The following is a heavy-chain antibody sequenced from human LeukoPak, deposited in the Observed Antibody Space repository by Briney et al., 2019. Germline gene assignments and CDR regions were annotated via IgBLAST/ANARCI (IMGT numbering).Heavy chain of an antibody. J-gene: IGHJ6*02. D-gene: IGHD5-12*01. CDR2: IYYSGST. CDR3: ARLATGGYYYYGMDV. CDR1: GGSISSYY. Sequence: SETLSLTCTVSGGSISSYYWNWIRQPPGKGLEWIGYIYYSGSTNYNPSLKSRVTIAVDTSKNQFSLKVSSVTAADTAVYYCARLATGGYYYYGMDVWGQGTTVTVSS. V-gene: IGHV4-59*08.